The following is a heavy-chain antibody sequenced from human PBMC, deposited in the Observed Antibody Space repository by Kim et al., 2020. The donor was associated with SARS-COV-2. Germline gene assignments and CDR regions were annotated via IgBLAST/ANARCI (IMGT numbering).Heavy chain of an antibody. J-gene: IGHJ4*02. V-gene: IGHV3-30*01. Sequence: ADSVKGRFTISRDNSKNTLYLKMNRLRAEDTAVYYCARDVTNYDILTGYDYWGQGTLVTVSS. CDR3: ARDVTNYDILTGYDY. D-gene: IGHD3-9*01.